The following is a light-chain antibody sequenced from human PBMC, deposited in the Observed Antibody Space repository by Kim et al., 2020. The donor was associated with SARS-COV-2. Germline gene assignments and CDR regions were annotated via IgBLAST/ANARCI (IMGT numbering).Light chain of an antibody. CDR3: QQFNSYPRA. CDR2: DAS. Sequence: PSVGDRVTITCRASQGISSALAWYQQKPGKAPKLLIYDASSLESGVPSRCSGSGSGTDFTLTISSLQPEDFATYYCQQFNSYPRAFGQGTKVDIK. CDR1: QGISSA. V-gene: IGKV1-13*02. J-gene: IGKJ1*01.